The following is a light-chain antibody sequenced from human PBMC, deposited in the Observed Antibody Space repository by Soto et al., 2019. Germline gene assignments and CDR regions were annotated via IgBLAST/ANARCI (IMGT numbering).Light chain of an antibody. V-gene: IGLV2-14*01. CDR1: SRDVGGYNY. J-gene: IGLJ2*01. Sequence: QSVLTQPASVSGSPGQSITISCTGTSRDVGGYNYVSWYQRHPGKAPKLMIYDVNNRPSGVSNRFSGSKSGNTASLTISGLQAEDEADYYCSSYTSSSTPVVFGGGTKLTVL. CDR2: DVN. CDR3: SSYTSSSTPVV.